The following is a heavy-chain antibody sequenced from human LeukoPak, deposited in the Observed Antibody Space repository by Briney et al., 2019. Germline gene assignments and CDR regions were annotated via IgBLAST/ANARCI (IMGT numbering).Heavy chain of an antibody. CDR2: IWYDGSNK. V-gene: IGHV3-33*01. CDR1: GFTFSSYG. CDR3: ARDGHCGGDCYLAEYFQH. D-gene: IGHD2-21*02. Sequence: GGSLRLSCAASGFTFSSYGMPWVRQAPGKGLEWVAVIWYDGSNKYYADSVKGRFTFSRDNSKNTLYLQMNSLRAENAAVYYCARDGHCGGDCYLAEYFQHWGQGTLVTVSS. J-gene: IGHJ1*01.